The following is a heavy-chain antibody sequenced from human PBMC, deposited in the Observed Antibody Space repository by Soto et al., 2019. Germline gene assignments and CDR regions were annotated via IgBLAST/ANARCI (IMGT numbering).Heavy chain of an antibody. CDR2: ISYDGSNK. Sequence: GGSLRLSCAASGFTFSSYAMHWVRQAPGKGLEWVAVISYDGSNKYYADSVKGRFTISRDNSKNTLYLQMNSLRAEDTAVYYCARPLWKNNYNWGYFDLWGRGTLVTVSS. V-gene: IGHV3-30-3*01. CDR1: GFTFSSYA. J-gene: IGHJ2*01. D-gene: IGHD4-4*01. CDR3: ARPLWKNNYNWGYFDL.